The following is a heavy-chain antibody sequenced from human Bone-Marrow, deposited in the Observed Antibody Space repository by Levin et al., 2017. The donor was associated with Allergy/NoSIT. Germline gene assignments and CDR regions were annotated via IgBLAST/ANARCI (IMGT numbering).Heavy chain of an antibody. V-gene: IGHV3-13*04. CDR3: ARVALPRYCTSTSCSDSGYYFDY. CDR1: GFTFSSYD. D-gene: IGHD2-2*01. Sequence: GGSLRLSCAASGFTFSSYDMHWVRQAPGRGLEWVSAIGTAADSYYSGSVKGRFTVSSDNAKNSFYLQMNSLRAGDTAVYYCARVALPRYCTSTSCSDSGYYFDYWGQGTLVTVSS. J-gene: IGHJ4*02. CDR2: IGTAADS.